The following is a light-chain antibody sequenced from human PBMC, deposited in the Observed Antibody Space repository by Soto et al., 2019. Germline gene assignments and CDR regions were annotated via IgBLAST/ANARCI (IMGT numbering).Light chain of an antibody. CDR3: SSYTSSSTLV. CDR2: ELS. V-gene: IGLV2-18*02. J-gene: IGLJ2*01. Sequence: QSALTQPPSVSGSPGQSVTISCTGTSSDVGSYNRVSWYQQPPGTAPKLMIYELSNRPSGVPDRFSGSKSGNTASLTISGLQAEDEADYYCSSYTSSSTLVFGGGTKLTVL. CDR1: SSDVGSYNR.